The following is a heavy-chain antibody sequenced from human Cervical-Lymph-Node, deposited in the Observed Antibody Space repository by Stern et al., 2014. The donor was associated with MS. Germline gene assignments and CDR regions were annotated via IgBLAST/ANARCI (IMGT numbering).Heavy chain of an antibody. Sequence: VQLVESGAEVKKPGASVKVSCKASGYTFTSYDINWVRQGTGQGLEWMGWMNPYSCNAVCEQKFQGRVTVTRDTSTSTAYLELTRLRSEDTAVFYCARGRELLSLDYWGQGTLVTVSS. CDR1: GYTFTSYD. CDR3: ARGRELLSLDY. V-gene: IGHV1-8*01. CDR2: MNPYSCNA. D-gene: IGHD1-26*01. J-gene: IGHJ4*02.